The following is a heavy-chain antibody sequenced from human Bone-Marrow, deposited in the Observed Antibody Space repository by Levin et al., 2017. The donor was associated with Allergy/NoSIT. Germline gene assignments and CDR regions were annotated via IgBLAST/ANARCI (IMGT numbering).Heavy chain of an antibody. CDR1: GGSISSANYY. J-gene: IGHJ4*02. Sequence: TLSLTCTVSGGSISSANYYWGWIRQPPGKGLEWVGSLYYSGSTYYNPSLKSRVTISVDTSKNQFSLKVNSVNATDTALYFCARHVRGYCSSASCQTDDWGQGILVTVSS. D-gene: IGHD2-2*01. CDR3: ARHVRGYCSSASCQTDD. CDR2: LYYSGST. V-gene: IGHV4-39*01.